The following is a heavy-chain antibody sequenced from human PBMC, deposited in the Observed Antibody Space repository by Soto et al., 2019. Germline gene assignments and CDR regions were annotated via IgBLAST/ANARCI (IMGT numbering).Heavy chain of an antibody. CDR2: ISSSSSYT. D-gene: IGHD6-13*01. J-gene: IGHJ6*02. CDR3: ARVSGIAADYGMDV. V-gene: IGHV3-11*06. Sequence: GGSLRLSCAASGFTFSYYYMSWIRQAPGKGLEWVSYISSSSSYTNYADSVKGRFTISRDNAKNSLYLQMNSLRAEDTAVYYCARVSGIAADYGMDVWGQGTTVTVSS. CDR1: GFTFSYYY.